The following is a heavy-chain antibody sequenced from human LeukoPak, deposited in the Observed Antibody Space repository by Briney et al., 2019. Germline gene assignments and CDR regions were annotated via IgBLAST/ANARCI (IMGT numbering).Heavy chain of an antibody. Sequence: PGGSLRLSCAASGFTVDDYAMHWVRQAPGKGLEWVSLISWDGGSTHYADSVKGRFTISRDNNKNYLFLQMNSLRAEDTAFYYCAKDYSSGWGRGFDYWGQGTLVTVSS. CDR1: GFTVDDYA. D-gene: IGHD6-19*01. J-gene: IGHJ4*02. CDR2: ISWDGGST. CDR3: AKDYSSGWGRGFDY. V-gene: IGHV3-43D*03.